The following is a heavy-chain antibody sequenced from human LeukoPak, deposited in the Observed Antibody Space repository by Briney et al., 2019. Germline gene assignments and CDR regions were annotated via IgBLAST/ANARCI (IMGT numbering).Heavy chain of an antibody. CDR1: GGSISSSF. D-gene: IGHD4-17*01. V-gene: IGHV4-4*07. CDR2: IYSSGEA. CDR3: AKGPGAVTHEAFDI. J-gene: IGHJ3*02. Sequence: SETLSLTCTGSGGSISSSFWTWIRQRAGKGLEWIGRIYSSGEADYNPSLRSRVTMSLDMSKNHFSLKLTSVTAADTAVYYCAKGPGAVTHEAFDIWGQGTLVTVSS.